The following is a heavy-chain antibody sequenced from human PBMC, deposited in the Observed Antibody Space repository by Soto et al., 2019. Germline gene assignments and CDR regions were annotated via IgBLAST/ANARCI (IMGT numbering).Heavy chain of an antibody. Sequence: SETLSLTCAVSGGSISCQYWTWIRQPPGKGLEWIGYIYYSGSTNYSPSLKSRVTISVDTSKNQFSLKLRSVTAADTAVYYCARGPHCSSTNCYFNNWFDPWGQGTLVTVSS. J-gene: IGHJ5*02. CDR3: ARGPHCSSTNCYFNNWFDP. CDR1: GGSISCQY. V-gene: IGHV4-59*11. D-gene: IGHD2-2*01. CDR2: IYYSGST.